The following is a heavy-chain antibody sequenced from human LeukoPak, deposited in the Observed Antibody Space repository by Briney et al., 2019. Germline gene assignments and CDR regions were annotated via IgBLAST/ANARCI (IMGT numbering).Heavy chain of an antibody. Sequence: GGSLRLSCAASGFTFSSYKMNWVRQAPGKGLEWASYISSSGSTIYYADSVKGRFTISRDNAKNSLYLQMNSLRAEDTAVYYCARMMVGPRGYSYGSGNDYWGQGTLVTVSS. J-gene: IGHJ4*02. D-gene: IGHD5-18*01. CDR1: GFTFSSYK. V-gene: IGHV3-48*03. CDR3: ARMMVGPRGYSYGSGNDY. CDR2: ISSSGSTI.